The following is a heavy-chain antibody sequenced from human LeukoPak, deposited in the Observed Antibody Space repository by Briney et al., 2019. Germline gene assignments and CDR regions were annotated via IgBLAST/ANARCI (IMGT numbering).Heavy chain of an antibody. CDR3: ARDWYDNSDAFDI. CDR2: ISSSSSYI. J-gene: IGHJ3*02. Sequence: GGSLRLSCAASGFTFSSYSMNWVAQAPGKGLDWFSSISSSSSYIYYADSLKGRFTISRDNAKNSLYLQMNSLRAEDTAVYYCARDWYDNSDAFDIWGQGTMVTVSS. CDR1: GFTFSSYS. D-gene: IGHD3-9*01. V-gene: IGHV3-21*01.